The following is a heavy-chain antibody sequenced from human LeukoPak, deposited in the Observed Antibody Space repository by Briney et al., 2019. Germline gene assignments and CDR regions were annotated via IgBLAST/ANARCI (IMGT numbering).Heavy chain of an antibody. V-gene: IGHV4-34*01. D-gene: IGHD3-10*01. Sequence: SETLSLTCAVYGGSFSGYYWSWIRQPPGKGLEWIGEINHSGSTNYNPSLKSRVTISVDTSKNQFSLKLSSVTAADTAVYYCARSSASVSRGLWFDPWGQGTLVTVSS. CDR3: ARSSASVSRGLWFDP. CDR1: GGSFSGYY. J-gene: IGHJ5*02. CDR2: INHSGST.